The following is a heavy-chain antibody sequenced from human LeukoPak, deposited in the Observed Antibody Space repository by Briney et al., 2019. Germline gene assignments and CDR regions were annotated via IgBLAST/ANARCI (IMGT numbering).Heavy chain of an antibody. CDR2: IKSDGIST. CDR3: AKDHYWSIDY. D-gene: IGHD3-3*01. Sequence: GGSLRLFCAASGFAFSTNWMHWVRQAPGQGLVWVSRIKSDGISTDYADSVKGRFTISKDNAKNTLYLQMNSLRAEDSAVYYCAKDHYWSIDYWGQGTLVTVSS. V-gene: IGHV3-74*01. J-gene: IGHJ4*02. CDR1: GFAFSTNW.